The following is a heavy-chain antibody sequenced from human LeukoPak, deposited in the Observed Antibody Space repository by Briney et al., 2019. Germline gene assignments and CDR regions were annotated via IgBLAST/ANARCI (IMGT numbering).Heavy chain of an antibody. J-gene: IGHJ4*02. CDR2: ISSSGSTI. CDR3: ASALRDHYDFWSGYPFDY. D-gene: IGHD3-3*01. CDR1: GFTFSDYY. Sequence: GGSLRLSCAASGFTFSDYYMSWIRQAPGKGLEWVSYISSSGSTIYYADSVKGRFTISRDNAKNSLYLQMNSLRAEDTAVYYCASALRDHYDFWSGYPFDYWGQGTLVTVSS. V-gene: IGHV3-11*04.